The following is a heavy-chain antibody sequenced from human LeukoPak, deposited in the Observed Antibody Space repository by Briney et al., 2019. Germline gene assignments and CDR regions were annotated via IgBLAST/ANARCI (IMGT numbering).Heavy chain of an antibody. CDR3: ARANPYYFDY. CDR2: ISSNGGST. J-gene: IGHJ4*02. CDR1: GFTFSSYA. Sequence: PGGSLRLSCAASGFTFSSYAMHWVRQAPGKGLEYVSAISSNGGSTYYANSVKSRFTISRDNSKNTLYLQMGSLRAEDMAVYYCARANPYYFDYWGQGTLVTVSS. V-gene: IGHV3-64*01.